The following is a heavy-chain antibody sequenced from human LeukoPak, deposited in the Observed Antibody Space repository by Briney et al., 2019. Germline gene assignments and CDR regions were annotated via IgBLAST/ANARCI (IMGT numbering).Heavy chain of an antibody. D-gene: IGHD1-26*01. V-gene: IGHV1-24*01. CDR1: GYTLTELP. CDR3: APGTSGSLYVGLVRPIDY. CDR2: FDPDDGET. J-gene: IGHJ4*02. Sequence: ASVKVSCTVSGYTLTELPIHWVRQAPGKGLEWMGGFDPDDGETVYAQMFQGRVTMTEDTSSDTASMELSSLRSEDTAVYYCAPGTSGSLYVGLVRPIDYWGQGTLVTVSS.